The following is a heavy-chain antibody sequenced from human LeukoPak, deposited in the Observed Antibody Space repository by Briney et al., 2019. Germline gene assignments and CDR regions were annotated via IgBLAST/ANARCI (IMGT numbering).Heavy chain of an antibody. D-gene: IGHD5-18*01. Sequence: GGSLRLSCAVSGFTFTSYAMAWVRQAPGKGLEWVSGISASGERTYYADSVKGRFTIIRDDSRNTVYLQMNSLRVEDTAEYYCGKVGVGYSYGPPHRWGQGTLVIVSS. CDR3: GKVGVGYSYGPPHR. CDR2: ISASGERT. J-gene: IGHJ5*02. V-gene: IGHV3-23*01. CDR1: GFTFTSYA.